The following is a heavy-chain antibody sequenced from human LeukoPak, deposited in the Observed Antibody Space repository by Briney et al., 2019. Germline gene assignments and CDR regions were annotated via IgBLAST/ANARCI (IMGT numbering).Heavy chain of an antibody. CDR2: MNPNSGNT. V-gene: IGHV1-8*01. CDR1: GYTFTSYD. CDR3: ARLVDTAMVTVLDY. D-gene: IGHD5-18*01. J-gene: IGHJ4*02. Sequence: ASVKVSCKASGYTFTSYDINWVRQATGQGLEWMGWMNPNSGNTGYAQKFQGRVTMTRNTSISTAYMELSSLRSEDTAVYYCARLVDTAMVTVLDYWGQGTLVTVSS.